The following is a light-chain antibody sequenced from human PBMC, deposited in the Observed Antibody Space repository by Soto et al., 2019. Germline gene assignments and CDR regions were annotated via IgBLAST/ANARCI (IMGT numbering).Light chain of an antibody. CDR2: DAS. V-gene: IGKV1-5*01. CDR1: QSISSW. CDR3: QQYNSYSRT. Sequence: DIQMTQYPSTLSASVGDRVTITCRASQSISSWLAWYQQKKGKAPKLLIYDASSLESGVPSRFRGSGSGTEFTLTISRLQPDDFSTYYCQQYNSYSRTFGQGTKVDIK. J-gene: IGKJ1*01.